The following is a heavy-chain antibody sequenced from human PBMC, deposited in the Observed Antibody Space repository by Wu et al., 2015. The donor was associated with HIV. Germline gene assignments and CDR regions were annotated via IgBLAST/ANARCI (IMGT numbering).Heavy chain of an antibody. CDR3: VWVAVTYDWYFDL. CDR1: GYTFTDYY. D-gene: IGHD4-11*01. J-gene: IGHJ2*01. CDR2: INPNSGGT. V-gene: IGHV1-2*02. Sequence: QVQLVQSGAEVKKPGASMKVSCKASGYTFTDYYIYWVRQAPGQGLEWMGWINPNSGGTNYAQKFQGRVTMTRDTSRSIDYMELRSLRSDDMAVYYCVWVAVTYDWYFDLWGRGTLVTVSS.